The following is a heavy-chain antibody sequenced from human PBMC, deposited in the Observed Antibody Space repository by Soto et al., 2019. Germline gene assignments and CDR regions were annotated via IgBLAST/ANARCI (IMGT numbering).Heavy chain of an antibody. J-gene: IGHJ5*02. CDR3: ARGGTIREWLTDH. D-gene: IGHD5-12*01. V-gene: IGHV3-7*04. Sequence: EVQLVESGGGLVQPGGSLRLSCVASGFIFSNYWMHWVRQTPDKGLEWVANIKQDGSEKYYVDSVNGRFTISRDNAQNSLFLQMNNLRAEDTAVYYCARGGTIREWLTDHWGQGTLVTVSS. CDR1: GFIFSNYW. CDR2: IKQDGSEK.